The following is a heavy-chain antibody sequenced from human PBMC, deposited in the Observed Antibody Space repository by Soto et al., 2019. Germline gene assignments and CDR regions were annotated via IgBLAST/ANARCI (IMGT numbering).Heavy chain of an antibody. CDR1: GSTFSNYA. CDR3: ARDDDSGDAVTGFDH. Sequence: QGQLVESGGGVVQPGRSLRLSCAASGSTFSNYAMHWVRQAPGMGLEWVAFISYDGTDKYYAAAVQGRFTISRDNSKNTVYLQMRSLRGEDTAVYYCARDDDSGDAVTGFDHWGQGTLVTVSS. D-gene: IGHD3-10*01. V-gene: IGHV3-30-3*01. J-gene: IGHJ4*02. CDR2: ISYDGTDK.